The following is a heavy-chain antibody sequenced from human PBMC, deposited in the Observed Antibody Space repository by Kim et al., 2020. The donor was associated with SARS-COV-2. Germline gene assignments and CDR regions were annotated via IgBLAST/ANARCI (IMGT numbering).Heavy chain of an antibody. CDR3: ARIPMKTQWGFFDY. D-gene: IGHD1-26*01. J-gene: IGHJ4*02. Sequence: NPSLKSRVTVSIDSSKNQFSLKVSSVTAADTAVYYCARIPMKTQWGFFDYWGQGILVTVSS. V-gene: IGHV4-59*01.